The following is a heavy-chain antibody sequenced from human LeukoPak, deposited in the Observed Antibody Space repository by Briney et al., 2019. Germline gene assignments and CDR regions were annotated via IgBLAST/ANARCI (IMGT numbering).Heavy chain of an antibody. D-gene: IGHD3-10*01. CDR1: GGSFSGYY. J-gene: IGHJ6*02. CDR3: ARGARLWFGELLQPRYYYGMDV. Sequence: SETLSLTCAVYGGSFSGYYWSWIRQPPGKGLEWIGEINHSGSTNDNPSLKSRVNISVDTSKNQFPLKLSSVTAADTAVYYCARGARLWFGELLQPRYYYGMDVWGQGTTVTVSS. CDR2: INHSGST. V-gene: IGHV4-34*01.